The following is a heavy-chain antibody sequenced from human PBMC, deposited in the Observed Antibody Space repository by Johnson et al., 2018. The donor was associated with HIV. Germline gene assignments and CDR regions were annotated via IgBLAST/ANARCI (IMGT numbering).Heavy chain of an antibody. J-gene: IGHJ3*02. CDR1: GFTFSSYD. CDR3: AKNRDYGDGDGFDM. Sequence: VQLVESGGGLVQPGGSLRLSCAASGFTFSSYDMHWVRQATGKGLEWVSAIGTAGDTYYPGSVKGRFTISRENAKNSLYLQMNSLRPEDTALYYCAKNRDYGDGDGFDMWGQGTMVTVSS. V-gene: IGHV3-13*01. D-gene: IGHD4-17*01. CDR2: IGTAGDT.